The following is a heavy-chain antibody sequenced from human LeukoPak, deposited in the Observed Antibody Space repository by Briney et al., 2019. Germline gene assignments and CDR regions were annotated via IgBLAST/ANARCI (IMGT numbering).Heavy chain of an antibody. CDR1: GGSISSGSYY. V-gene: IGHV4-61*02. J-gene: IGHJ5*02. CDR2: IYTSGST. Sequence: SQTLSLTCTVSGGSISSGSYYWSWIRQPAGKGLEWIGRIYTSGSTNYNPSLKSRVTISVDTSKNQFSLKLSSVTAADTALYYCARGIRYSSSSRTYNWFDPWGQGTLVTVSS. D-gene: IGHD6-13*01. CDR3: ARGIRYSSSSRTYNWFDP.